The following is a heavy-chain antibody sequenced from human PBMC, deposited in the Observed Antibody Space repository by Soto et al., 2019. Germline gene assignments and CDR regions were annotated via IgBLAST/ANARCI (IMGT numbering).Heavy chain of an antibody. D-gene: IGHD6-19*01. CDR2: IWYDGSET. CDR3: ATFLEVARTHH. Sequence: QVQLVESGGGVVQPGKSLRLSCAASGFSFSEYGMEWVRQAPGKGLEWVAAIWYDGSETYYGDSVKGRFTISRDNSKNTLYLQMSGLRDEDTAVYYCATFLEVARTHHWGQGTLVTVSS. J-gene: IGHJ5*02. V-gene: IGHV3-33*01. CDR1: GFSFSEYG.